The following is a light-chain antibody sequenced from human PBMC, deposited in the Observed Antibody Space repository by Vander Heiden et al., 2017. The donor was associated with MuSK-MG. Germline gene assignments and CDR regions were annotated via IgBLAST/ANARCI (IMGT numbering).Light chain of an antibody. V-gene: IGKV1-39*01. CDR2: ATS. CDR1: QSISRN. CDR3: QQSFLSPFT. J-gene: IGKJ5*01. Sequence: DIQMTQPPSSLSASIGDSVTITCRASQSISRNLNWYQQLPGKAPNLLIYATSFLHGGVPSRFSATGSGTDFSLTITGLQSDDFATYYCQQSFLSPFTFGQGTRLE.